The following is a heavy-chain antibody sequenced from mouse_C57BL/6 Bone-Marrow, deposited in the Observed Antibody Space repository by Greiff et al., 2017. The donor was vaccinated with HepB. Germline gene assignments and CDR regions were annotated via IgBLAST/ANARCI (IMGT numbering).Heavy chain of an antibody. CDR2: INPSSGYT. CDR3: ARGNYYGSSPWFAY. Sequence: VMLVESGAELARPGASVKMSCKASGYTFTSYTMHWVKQRPGQGLEWIGYINPSSGYTKYNQKFKDKATLTADKSSSTAYMQLSSLTSEDSAVYYCARGNYYGSSPWFAYWGQGTLVTVSA. V-gene: IGHV1-4*01. CDR1: GYTFTSYT. D-gene: IGHD1-1*01. J-gene: IGHJ3*01.